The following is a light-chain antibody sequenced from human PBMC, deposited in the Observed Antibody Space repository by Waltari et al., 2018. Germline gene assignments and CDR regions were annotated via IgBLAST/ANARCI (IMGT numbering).Light chain of an antibody. V-gene: IGKV4-1*01. Sequence: DIVMTQSPDSLAVSLGERATINCKSSQSVLYSSNNKNYLAWYQQKPGQPPKLLIYWASTRESGVPDRFSGSGSGTDFTLTISSLQAEDVAVYSGGTFGQGTKVEIK. CDR1: QSVLYSSNNKNY. J-gene: IGKJ1*01. CDR2: WAS. CDR3: GT.